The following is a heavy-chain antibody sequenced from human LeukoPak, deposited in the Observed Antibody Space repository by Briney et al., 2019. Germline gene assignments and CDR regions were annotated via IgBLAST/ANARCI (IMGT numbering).Heavy chain of an antibody. J-gene: IGHJ4*02. Sequence: PGGSLRLSCAASRFTVSSNYMSWVRQAPGKGLEWVSVIYSGGSTYYADSVKGRFTISRDNSKNTLYLQMNSLRAEDTAVYYCARAAGGYYDRRYYFDYWGQGTLVTVSS. CDR2: IYSGGST. CDR3: ARAAGGYYDRRYYFDY. V-gene: IGHV3-53*01. CDR1: RFTVSSNY. D-gene: IGHD3-22*01.